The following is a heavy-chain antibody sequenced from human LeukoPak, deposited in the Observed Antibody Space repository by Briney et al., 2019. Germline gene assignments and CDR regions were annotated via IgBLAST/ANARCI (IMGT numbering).Heavy chain of an antibody. D-gene: IGHD4-17*01. CDR2: IIPILGIA. J-gene: IGHJ4*02. CDR3: ARPGDYGDYWDY. Sequence: ASVKVSCKASGGTFSSYAISWVRKAPGQGLEWMGRIIPILGIANYAQKFQGRVTITADKSTSTAYMELSSLRSEDTAVYYCARPGDYGDYWDYWGQGTLDTVSS. CDR1: GGTFSSYA. V-gene: IGHV1-69*04.